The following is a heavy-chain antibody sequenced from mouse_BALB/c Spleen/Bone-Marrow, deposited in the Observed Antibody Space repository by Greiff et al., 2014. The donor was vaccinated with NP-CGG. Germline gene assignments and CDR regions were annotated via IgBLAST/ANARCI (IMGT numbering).Heavy chain of an antibody. D-gene: IGHD1-1*01. V-gene: IGHV1S41*01. CDR2: IAPGSGST. J-gene: IGHJ4*01. CDR1: GYTFTSYW. CDR3: ARSYYGRAMDY. Sequence: DLVKPGASVKLSCKASGYTFTSYWINGIKQRPGQGLEWIGRIAPGSGSTYYDEMFKGKATLTVDTSSSTAYIQLSSLSSEDSAVYFCARSYYGRAMDYWGQGTSVTVSS.